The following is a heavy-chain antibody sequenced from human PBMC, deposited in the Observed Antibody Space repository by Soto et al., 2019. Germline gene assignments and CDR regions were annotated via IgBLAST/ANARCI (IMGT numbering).Heavy chain of an antibody. Sequence: GGSLRLSCASSGFTFSSYGMHLVRQAPGKGLEWVAVISYDGSNKYYADSVKGRFTISRDNSKNTLYLQMNSLRAEDTAVYYCAKVSIAAARYYYGMDVWGQGTTVTVSS. CDR2: ISYDGSNK. CDR3: AKVSIAAARYYYGMDV. V-gene: IGHV3-30*18. D-gene: IGHD6-13*01. J-gene: IGHJ6*02. CDR1: GFTFSSYG.